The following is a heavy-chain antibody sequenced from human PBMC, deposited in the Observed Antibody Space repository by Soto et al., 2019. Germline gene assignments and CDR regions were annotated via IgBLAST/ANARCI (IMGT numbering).Heavy chain of an antibody. CDR1: GFAFSSYG. CDR3: AKDTYYDGSVAEH. CDR2: SSGSGGDT. J-gene: IGHJ1*01. D-gene: IGHD3-22*01. Sequence: EVQLLESGGDLVQPGGSLRLACAASGFAFSSYGMSWVRQAPGKGPEWVSASSGSGGDTYYADSVRGRFTISRDNSNDTLCLQMNSLRAEDTAIYYCAKDTYYDGSVAEHWGQGSLVTVSS. V-gene: IGHV3-23*01.